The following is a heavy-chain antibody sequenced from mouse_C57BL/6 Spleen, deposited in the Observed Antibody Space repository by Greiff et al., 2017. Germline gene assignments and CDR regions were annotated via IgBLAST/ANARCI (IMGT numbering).Heavy chain of an antibody. CDR1: GYSITSGYD. V-gene: IGHV3-1*01. CDR3: AREGGSSYVRYFDV. D-gene: IGHD1-1*01. Sequence: VQLKESGPGMVKPSQSLSLTCTVTGYSITSGYDWHWIRHFPGNKLEWMGYISYSGSTNYNPSLKSRISITHDTSKNHFFLKLNSVTTEDTATYYCAREGGSSYVRYFDVWGTGTTVTVSS. CDR2: ISYSGST. J-gene: IGHJ1*03.